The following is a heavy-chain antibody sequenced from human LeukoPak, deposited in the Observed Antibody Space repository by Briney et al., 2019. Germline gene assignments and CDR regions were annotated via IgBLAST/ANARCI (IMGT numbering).Heavy chain of an antibody. CDR2: VNREGSVQ. V-gene: IGHV3-7*01. J-gene: IGHJ3*02. CDR1: GFMIIAYW. Sequence: PGGSLRLSCSASGFMIIAYWMSWLRQARGRGLEGMGNVNREGSVQNYVDSVKRRITISRDNTNNSVFLQINSLRADDTAVYYCARDGLPTYALDIWGLGTMVTVSS. D-gene: IGHD3/OR15-3a*01. CDR3: ARDGLPTYALDI.